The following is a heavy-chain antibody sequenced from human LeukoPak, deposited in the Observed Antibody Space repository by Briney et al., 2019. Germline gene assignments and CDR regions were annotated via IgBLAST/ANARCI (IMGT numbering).Heavy chain of an antibody. Sequence: GGSLRLSCAASGFTFSSFAMSWVRQAPGKGLEWVSSISGGGGSTYYADSVKGRFTISRDSSESTLYLQMNSLRAEDTAIYYCARDRTTVTTPIAWGQGTLVTVSS. CDR1: GFTFSSFA. V-gene: IGHV3-23*01. J-gene: IGHJ5*02. CDR2: ISGGGGST. CDR3: ARDRTTVTTPIA. D-gene: IGHD4-17*01.